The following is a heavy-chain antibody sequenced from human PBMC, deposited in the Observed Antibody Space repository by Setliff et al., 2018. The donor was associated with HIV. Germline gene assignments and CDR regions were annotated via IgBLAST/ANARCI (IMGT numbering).Heavy chain of an antibody. J-gene: IGHJ4*02. V-gene: IGHV3-7*01. Sequence: GGSLRLSCAASGFTFSSYWMSWVRQAPGKGLEYVAIIKEDGSEKYYVDSVKGRFTTSRDNSKNSLYLEMNSLRAEDTAVYYCARDLKTGIFDSSGYQSVFWGQGTLVTVSS. CDR1: GFTFSSYW. D-gene: IGHD3-22*01. CDR2: IKEDGSEK. CDR3: ARDLKTGIFDSSGYQSVF.